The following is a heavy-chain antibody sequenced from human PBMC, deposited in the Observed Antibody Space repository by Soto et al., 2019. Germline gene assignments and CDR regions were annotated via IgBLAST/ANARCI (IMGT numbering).Heavy chain of an antibody. D-gene: IGHD3-22*01. Sequence: EVQLLESGGGLVQPGGSLRLSCVASGFTFNIYAMRWVRQAPGKGLEWVSAISGSGDKTHYADSVKGRFTISRDNSKNTMYLQMNSLSDEDTAIYYCARERTSDYSTIYTWLDPWGRGTLFTVSS. CDR3: ARERTSDYSTIYTWLDP. J-gene: IGHJ5*02. V-gene: IGHV3-23*01. CDR2: ISGSGDKT. CDR1: GFTFNIYA.